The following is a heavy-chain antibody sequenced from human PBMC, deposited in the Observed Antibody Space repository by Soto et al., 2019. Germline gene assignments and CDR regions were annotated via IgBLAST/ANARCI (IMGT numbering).Heavy chain of an antibody. Sequence: KTSETLSLTCTVSGGSISSGGYYWSWIRQHPGKGLEWIGYIYYSGSTYYSPSLKSRVTISVDTSKNQFSLKLSSVTAADTAVYYCARVLGRRSSSNKKVFDYWGQGTLVTVSS. CDR2: IYYSGST. CDR1: GGSISSGGYY. J-gene: IGHJ4*02. CDR3: ARVLGRRSSSNKKVFDY. D-gene: IGHD6-13*01. V-gene: IGHV4-31*03.